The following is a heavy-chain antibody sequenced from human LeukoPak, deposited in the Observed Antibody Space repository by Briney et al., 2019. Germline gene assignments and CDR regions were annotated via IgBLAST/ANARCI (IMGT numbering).Heavy chain of an antibody. J-gene: IGHJ4*02. CDR1: GFTFSSYS. CDR2: ISSSSSYI. V-gene: IGHV3-21*01. D-gene: IGHD3-22*01. Sequence: GGSLRLSCAASGFTFSSYSMNWVRQAPGKGLEWVSSISSSSSYIYYADSVKGRFTISRDNAKNSLYLQMNSLRAEDTAVYYCARDQRDYDSSDFDYWGQGTLVTVSS. CDR3: ARDQRDYDSSDFDY.